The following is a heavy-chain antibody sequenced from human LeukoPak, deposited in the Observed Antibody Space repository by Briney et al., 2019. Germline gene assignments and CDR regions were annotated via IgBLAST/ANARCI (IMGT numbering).Heavy chain of an antibody. CDR3: ARRSKDSSGYYYFDY. D-gene: IGHD3-22*01. V-gene: IGHV4-34*01. J-gene: IGHJ4*02. Sequence: SETLSLTCAVYGGSFSGYYWSWIRQPPGKGLEWIGEINHSGSTNYNPSLKSRVTISVDTSKNQFSLKLSSVTAADTAVYYCARRSKDSSGYYYFDYWGQGTLVTVSS. CDR1: GGSFSGYY. CDR2: INHSGST.